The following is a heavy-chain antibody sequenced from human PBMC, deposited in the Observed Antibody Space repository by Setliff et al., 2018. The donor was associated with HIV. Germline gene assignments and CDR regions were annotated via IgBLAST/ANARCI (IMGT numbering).Heavy chain of an antibody. J-gene: IGHJ4*02. CDR3: ARRPYYFDY. CDR1: GGSFSGYY. CDR2: INHSGST. Sequence: ASETLSLTCAVYGGSFSGYYWSWIRQPPGKGLEWIGEINHSGSTNYNPSLKSRVTISVDTSKKQFSLKLSSVTAADTAVYYCARRPYYFDYWGQGTLVTVSS. V-gene: IGHV4-34*01.